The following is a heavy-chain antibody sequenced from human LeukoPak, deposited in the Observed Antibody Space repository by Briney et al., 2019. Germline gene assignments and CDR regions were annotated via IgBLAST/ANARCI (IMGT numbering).Heavy chain of an antibody. CDR1: GYTFTSYG. V-gene: IGHV1-18*01. J-gene: IGHJ4*02. CDR2: ISAYNGNT. Sequence: ASVKVSCKASGYTFTSYGISWVRQAPGQGLEWMGWISAYNGNTNYAQKLQGRVTMTTDTSTSTAYMELRSLRSDDTAVYYCASTTYGSGSYYNHWGYFDYWGQGTLVTVSS. D-gene: IGHD3-10*01. CDR3: ASTTYGSGSYYNHWGYFDY.